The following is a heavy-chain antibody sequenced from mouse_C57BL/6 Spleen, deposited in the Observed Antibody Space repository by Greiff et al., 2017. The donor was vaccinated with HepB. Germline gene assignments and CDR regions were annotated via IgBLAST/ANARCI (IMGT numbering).Heavy chain of an antibody. CDR3: ARRPYYYGRSQGWYCDV. V-gene: IGHV1-50*01. D-gene: IGHD1-1*01. CDR1: GYTFTSYW. CDR2: IDTSDSYT. Sequence: QVQLQQPGAELVKPGASVKLSCKASGYTFTSYWMQWVKQRPGQGLEWIGEIDTSDSYTNYNQKFKGKATLTVDTYSSTAYMQRSSLTSEDSAVYYCARRPYYYGRSQGWYCDVWGTGTTVTVSS. J-gene: IGHJ1*03.